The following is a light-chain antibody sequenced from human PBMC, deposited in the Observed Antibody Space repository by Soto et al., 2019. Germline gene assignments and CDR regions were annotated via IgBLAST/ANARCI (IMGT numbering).Light chain of an antibody. CDR2: EFT. CDR3: SSYTTSSTLG. J-gene: IGLJ2*01. CDR1: SSDVGGYNY. V-gene: IGLV2-14*01. Sequence: QPALTQPASVSGSTGQSITISCTETSSDVGGYNYVSWYQQHPGKAPKLMISEFTNRPSGVSNRFSVSKSGNPASLIISGQQPEDDADYYCSSYTTSSTLGFGGGTKVTVL.